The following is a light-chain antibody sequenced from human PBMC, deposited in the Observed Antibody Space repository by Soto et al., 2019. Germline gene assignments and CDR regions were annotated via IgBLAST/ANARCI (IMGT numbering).Light chain of an antibody. V-gene: IGLV2-8*01. CDR3: SSYAGGNNVV. J-gene: IGLJ3*02. CDR1: SSDVGGYPF. Sequence: QSVLTQPPSASGSPGQSVTISCTGTSSDVGGYPFVSWYQQYPGQVPKLIIYDVTQRPSGVPDRFSGSKSGNTAFLTVSGLQAEDEADYYCSSYAGGNNVVFGGGTKLTVL. CDR2: DVT.